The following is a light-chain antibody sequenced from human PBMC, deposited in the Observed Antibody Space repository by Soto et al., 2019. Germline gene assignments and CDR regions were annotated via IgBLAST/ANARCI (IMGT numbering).Light chain of an antibody. CDR3: QSYDSSYV. CDR2: HNN. Sequence: QSVLTQPPSVSGAPGQRVTVSCTGSNSNIGAGYDVHWYQQLPGTAPKLLIYHNNNRPSGVPDRFSGSQSGTSASLAITGLQAEDEADYYCQSYDSSYVFXTGTKLTVL. CDR1: NSNIGAGYD. J-gene: IGLJ1*01. V-gene: IGLV1-40*01.